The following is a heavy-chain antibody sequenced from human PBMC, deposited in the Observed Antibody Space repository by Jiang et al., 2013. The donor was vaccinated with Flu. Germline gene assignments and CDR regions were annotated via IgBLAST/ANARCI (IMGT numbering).Heavy chain of an antibody. CDR1: GGTFTSYA. D-gene: IGHD2-15*01. Sequence: EVKKPGSSVKVSCKASGGTFTSYAITWVRQAPGQGLEWMGGFIPIFGTTNYAQKFQGRVTITADESTNTAYMELSSLRSEDTAVYYCARTILSAAVEYYYMDVWGKGTTVTVSS. J-gene: IGHJ6*03. V-gene: IGHV1-69*01. CDR3: ARTILSAAVEYYYMDV. CDR2: FIPIFGTT.